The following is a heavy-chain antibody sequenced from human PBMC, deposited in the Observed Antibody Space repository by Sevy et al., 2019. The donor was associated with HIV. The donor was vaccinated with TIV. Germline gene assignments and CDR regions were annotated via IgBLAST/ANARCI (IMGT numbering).Heavy chain of an antibody. D-gene: IGHD2-8*01. Sequence: GESLKISCAASGFTFSKYSMSWVRQPPGKGLEWVSTLSFGCGEINYADSVKGRFTISRDNSKSSVYLPMNNLRPEDTAVYYCAREGCTKPHDYWGQGTLVTVSS. J-gene: IGHJ4*02. CDR3: AREGCTKPHDY. CDR1: GFTFSKYS. V-gene: IGHV3-23*01. CDR2: LSFGCGEI.